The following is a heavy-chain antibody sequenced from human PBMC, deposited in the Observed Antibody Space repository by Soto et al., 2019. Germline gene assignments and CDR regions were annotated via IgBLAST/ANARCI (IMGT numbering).Heavy chain of an antibody. CDR2: ISPHNRNT. CDR3: ARDEGGYDILTGYYKAHHFDQ. J-gene: IGHJ4*02. CDR1: GYTFGHFY. Sequence: ASVKVSCKASGYTFGHFYITWVRQAPGQGLEWMGAISPHNRNTNYAEKFRGRVTMTTDTSTTTAYMELRSLRSDDTAVYYCARDEGGYDILTGYYKAHHFDQWGQGALVTVST. D-gene: IGHD3-9*01. V-gene: IGHV1-18*01.